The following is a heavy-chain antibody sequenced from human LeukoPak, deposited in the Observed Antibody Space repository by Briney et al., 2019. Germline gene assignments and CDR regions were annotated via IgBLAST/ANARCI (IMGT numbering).Heavy chain of an antibody. CDR3: ARSYYGYPTTYYFDF. CDR2: IYTSGST. J-gene: IGHJ4*02. V-gene: IGHV4-4*07. D-gene: IGHD3-10*01. CDR1: GGSISSYY. Sequence: SETLSLTCTVSGGSISSYYWSWIRQPAGKGLEWIGRIYTSGSTNYNPSLESRVSISVDTSKNRFSLRLSSVTAADTAVYYCARSYYGYPTTYYFDFWGQGTLVTVSS.